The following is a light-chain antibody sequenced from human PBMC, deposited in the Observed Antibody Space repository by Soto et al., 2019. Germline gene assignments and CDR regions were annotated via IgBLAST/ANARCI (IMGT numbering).Light chain of an antibody. J-gene: IGLJ1*01. CDR2: VVS. V-gene: IGLV2-14*01. CDR3: SSYTSDWGV. CDR1: SNDIGLYNY. Sequence: QSALAQPASVSGSPGQSITISCTGTSNDIGLYNYVSWYQQHPGKAPKLIIYVVSSRPSGISNRFSASKSGNTASLTISGLQAEDEADYYCSSYTSDWGVFGTGTKLTVL.